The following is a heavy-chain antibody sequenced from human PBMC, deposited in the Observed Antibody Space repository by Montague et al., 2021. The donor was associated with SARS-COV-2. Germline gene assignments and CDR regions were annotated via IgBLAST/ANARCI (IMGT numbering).Heavy chain of an antibody. V-gene: IGHV4-59*01. CDR3: ARGFDY. Sequence: SETLSLTCAVYGGSFSGYYWSWIRQPPRRGLEWIGYIYYSGSTNYNPSLKSRVTISVDTSKNQFSLKLSSVTAADTAVYYCARGFDYWGQGTLVTVSS. CDR1: GGSFSGYY. CDR2: IYYSGST. J-gene: IGHJ4*02.